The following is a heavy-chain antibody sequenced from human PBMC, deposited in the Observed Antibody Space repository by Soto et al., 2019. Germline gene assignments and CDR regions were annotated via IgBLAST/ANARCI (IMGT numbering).Heavy chain of an antibody. V-gene: IGHV3-11*01. Sequence: QVQLVESGGGLXXPGGSXXLSCAASGFXXXXXFMSXXXQTPGKGLEWLSYISGRDGNIYYADSVRGRFTISRDNAKNSVYLQMNSLRAEDTAVYYCAGDQGPNYMAVWGKGTTVTVS. CDR2: ISGRDGNI. J-gene: IGHJ6*03. CDR3: AGDQGPNYMAV. CDR1: GFXXXXXF.